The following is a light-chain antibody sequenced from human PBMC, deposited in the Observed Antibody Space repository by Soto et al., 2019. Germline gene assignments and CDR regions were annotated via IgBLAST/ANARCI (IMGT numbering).Light chain of an antibody. V-gene: IGKV3-20*01. Sequence: EIVLTQSPGTLSLSPGERATLSCRASQSVSSSSLAWYQQKPGQAPRLLMYGASSRATGIPDRFSGSGSGTDFTLTISRLEPEDFAVYYCQQYGSSPRTFGQGTKVDIK. CDR3: QQYGSSPRT. CDR2: GAS. CDR1: QSVSSSS. J-gene: IGKJ1*01.